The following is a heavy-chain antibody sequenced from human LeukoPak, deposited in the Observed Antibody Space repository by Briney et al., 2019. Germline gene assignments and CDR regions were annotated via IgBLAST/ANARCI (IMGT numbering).Heavy chain of an antibody. D-gene: IGHD4-11*01. CDR3: ASGNDHSKYRYRHFDY. V-gene: IGHV3-7*01. CDR1: GFTFSNYN. Sequence: GGSLRLSCAASGFTFSNYNMNWVRQAPGKGLEWVANIKQDGSEKYYVDSVKDRFTISRDNAKNSLYLQMNSLRAEDTAVYYCASGNDHSKYRYRHFDYWGQGTLVTVSS. J-gene: IGHJ4*02. CDR2: IKQDGSEK.